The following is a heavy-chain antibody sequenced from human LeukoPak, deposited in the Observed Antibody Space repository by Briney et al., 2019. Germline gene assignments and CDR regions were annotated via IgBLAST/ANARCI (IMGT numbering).Heavy chain of an antibody. D-gene: IGHD3-3*01. CDR1: GGSISGYY. J-gene: IGHJ4*02. Sequence: PSETLSLTCAVYGGSISGYYWSWIRQPPGKGLEWIGEINHSGSTNYNPSLKSRVTISVDTSKNQFSLKLSSVTAADTAVYYCARELYYDFWSGYTYYFDYWGQGTLVTVSS. CDR2: INHSGST. CDR3: ARELYYDFWSGYTYYFDY. V-gene: IGHV4-34*01.